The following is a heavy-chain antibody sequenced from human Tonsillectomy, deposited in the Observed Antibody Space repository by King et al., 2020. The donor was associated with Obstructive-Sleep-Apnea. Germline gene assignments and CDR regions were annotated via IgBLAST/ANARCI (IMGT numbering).Heavy chain of an antibody. V-gene: IGHV3-48*04. Sequence: VQLVQSGGGLVQPGGSLRLSCAASGFTFSSYRMNWVRQAPGKGLEWVSYFSSSSSTIYYADSVKVRLTISRDNAKNSLYLQMNSLRAEDTAVYYCARGSRITMVRGVIDYWGQGTLVTVSS. CDR1: GFTFSSYR. CDR3: ARGSRITMVRGVIDY. J-gene: IGHJ4*02. D-gene: IGHD3-10*01. CDR2: FSSSSSTI.